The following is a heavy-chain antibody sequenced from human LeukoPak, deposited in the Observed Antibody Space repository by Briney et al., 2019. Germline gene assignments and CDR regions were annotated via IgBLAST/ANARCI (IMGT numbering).Heavy chain of an antibody. D-gene: IGHD3-3*01. CDR1: GYTFTSYD. V-gene: IGHV1-8*03. J-gene: IGHJ4*02. CDR2: MNPNSGNT. Sequence: SVKVSCKASGYTFTSYDINWVRQATGQGLEWMGWMNPNSGNTGYAQKIQGRVTITRNTSISTAYMELSSLRSEDTAVYYCARGGDYDFWSGYHFDYWGQGTLVTVSS. CDR3: ARGGDYDFWSGYHFDY.